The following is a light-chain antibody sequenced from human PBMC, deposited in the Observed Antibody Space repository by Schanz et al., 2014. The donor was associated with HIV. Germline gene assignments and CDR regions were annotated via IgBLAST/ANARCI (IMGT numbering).Light chain of an antibody. CDR3: AAWDASLNGRV. V-gene: IGLV1-44*01. CDR2: SNN. J-gene: IGLJ3*02. CDR1: NSNIGTNI. Sequence: QSVLTQPPSASGTPGQRVTISCSGSNSNIGTNIVNWYQQLPGTAPKLLIYSNNQRPSGVPDRFSGSKSGTSASLAISGLQSEDEADYYCAAWDASLNGRVFGGGTKLTVL.